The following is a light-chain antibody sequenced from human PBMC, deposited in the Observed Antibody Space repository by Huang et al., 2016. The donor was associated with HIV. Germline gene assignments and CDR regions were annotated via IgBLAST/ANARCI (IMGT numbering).Light chain of an antibody. Sequence: DIQMTQSPSSLSASIGDRVTITCRASRHIYSYLNWYQHRPGKAPELLIYDAANLEVGVPSRFSGSGSGRNFTLIISSLQPEDFATYYCQQYDSLPRTFGPGTKV. CDR1: RHIYSY. J-gene: IGKJ3*01. CDR3: QQYDSLPRT. CDR2: DAA. V-gene: IGKV1-33*01.